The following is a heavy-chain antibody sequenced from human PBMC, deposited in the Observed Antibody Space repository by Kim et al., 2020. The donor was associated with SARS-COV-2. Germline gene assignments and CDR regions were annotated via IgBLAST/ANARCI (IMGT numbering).Heavy chain of an antibody. CDR2: IYYSGST. CDR3: ARTHGSSWYYPFDY. V-gene: IGHV4-39*01. CDR1: GGSISSSSYY. D-gene: IGHD6-13*01. J-gene: IGHJ4*01. Sequence: SETLSLTCIVSGGSISSSSYYWGWIRQPPGKGLEWIGNIYYSGSTYYNPSRKSRITISVDTSKNQFSLKLSSVTAADTAVYYCARTHGSSWYYPFDYWG.